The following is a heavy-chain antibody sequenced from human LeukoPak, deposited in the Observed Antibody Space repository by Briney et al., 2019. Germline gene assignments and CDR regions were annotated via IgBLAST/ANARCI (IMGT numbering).Heavy chain of an antibody. D-gene: IGHD2-2*01. Sequence: PGGSPRLSCAASGFTFSSYWMSWVRQAPGKGLEWVANIRQDGSEKYYVDSVKGRFTISRDNAKNSLYLQMNSLRAEDTAVYYCARDRGGVGLDYWGQGTLVTVSS. J-gene: IGHJ4*02. V-gene: IGHV3-7*01. CDR3: ARDRGGVGLDY. CDR1: GFTFSSYW. CDR2: IRQDGSEK.